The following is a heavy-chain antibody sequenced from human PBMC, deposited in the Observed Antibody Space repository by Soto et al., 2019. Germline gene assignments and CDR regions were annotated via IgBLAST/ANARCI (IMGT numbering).Heavy chain of an antibody. CDR2: ITWNSDMI. CDR3: AKVVYAHAFSAMDV. V-gene: IGHV3-9*01. J-gene: IGHJ6*02. Sequence: SLRLSCAASGFTFGEYAMHWVRRPPGKGLEWVASITWNSDMIGDADSVKGRFTISRDNGENSLYLQMSSLRREDKALYYCAKVVYAHAFSAMDVWGLGTTVTVSS. D-gene: IGHD2-2*01. CDR1: GFTFGEYA.